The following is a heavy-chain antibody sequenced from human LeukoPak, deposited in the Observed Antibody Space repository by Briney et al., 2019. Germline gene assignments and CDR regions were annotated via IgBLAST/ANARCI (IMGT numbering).Heavy chain of an antibody. CDR1: GGTFSSYA. V-gene: IGHV1-69*04. J-gene: IGHJ6*03. D-gene: IGHD4-11*01. CDR2: IIPILGIA. Sequence: ASVKVSCKASGGTFSSYAISWVRQAPGQGLEWMGRIIPILGIANYAQKFQGRVTITADKSTSTAYMELSSLRSEDTAVYYCASSTATDYYYYYMDVWGKGTTVTVSS. CDR3: ASSTATDYYYYYMDV.